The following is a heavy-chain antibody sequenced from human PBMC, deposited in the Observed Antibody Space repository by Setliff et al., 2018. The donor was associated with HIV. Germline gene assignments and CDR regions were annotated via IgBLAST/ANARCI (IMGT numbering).Heavy chain of an antibody. Sequence: SETLSLTCNVSGGSISSGGYYWSWIRQPPGKGPEWIGYIHSSGNTLYTPSLRSRLTISLDTSKNQFSLKLNSVTAADTAVYYCARAPTGGLVVYFHHWGQGTLVTVSS. CDR2: IHSSGNT. CDR3: ARAPTGGLVVYFHH. J-gene: IGHJ1*01. CDR1: GGSISSGGYY. V-gene: IGHV4-31*03. D-gene: IGHD2-21*01.